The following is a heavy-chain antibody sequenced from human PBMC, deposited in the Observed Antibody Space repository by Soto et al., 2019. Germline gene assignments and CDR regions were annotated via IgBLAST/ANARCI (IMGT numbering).Heavy chain of an antibody. CDR1: GDSVSSNSAA. V-gene: IGHV6-1*01. J-gene: IGHJ6*02. Sequence: SQTLSLTCAISGDSVSSNSAAWNWIRQSPSRGLEWLGRTYYRSKWYNDYAVSVKSRITINPDTSKNQFSLQLNPVTPEDTAVYYCARDVGDTASRRYYYGMDVWGQGTTVTVSS. CDR2: TYYRSKWYN. CDR3: ARDVGDTASRRYYYGMDV. D-gene: IGHD5-18*01.